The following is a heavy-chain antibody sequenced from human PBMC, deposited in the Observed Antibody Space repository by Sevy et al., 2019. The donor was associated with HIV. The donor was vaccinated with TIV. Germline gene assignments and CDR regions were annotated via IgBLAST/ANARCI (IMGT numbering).Heavy chain of an antibody. CDR3: ARTFMITFGGVIGNDAFDI. CDR2: ISYDGSNK. D-gene: IGHD3-16*02. J-gene: IGHJ3*02. CDR1: GFTFSSYA. Sequence: GGSLRLSCAASGFTFSSYAMHWVRRAPGKGLEWVAVISYDGSNKYYADSVKGRFTISRDNSKNTLYLQMNSLRAEDTAVYYCARTFMITFGGVIGNDAFDIWGQGTMVTVSS. V-gene: IGHV3-30-3*01.